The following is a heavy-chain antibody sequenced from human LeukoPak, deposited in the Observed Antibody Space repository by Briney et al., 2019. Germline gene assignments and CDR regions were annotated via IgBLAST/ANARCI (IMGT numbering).Heavy chain of an antibody. Sequence: SETLSLTCTVSGGSISSGGYYWSWIRQHPGKGLEWIGYIYYSGSTYYNPSLKSRVTISVDTSKNQFSLKLSSVTAADTAVYYCARLPESPKYYYDSSGYFDYWGQGTLVTVSS. D-gene: IGHD3-22*01. CDR2: IYYSGST. J-gene: IGHJ4*02. V-gene: IGHV4-31*03. CDR3: ARLPESPKYYYDSSGYFDY. CDR1: GGSISSGGYY.